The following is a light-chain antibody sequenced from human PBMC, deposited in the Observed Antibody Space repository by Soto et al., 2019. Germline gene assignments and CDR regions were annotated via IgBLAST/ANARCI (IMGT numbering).Light chain of an antibody. CDR3: QQLVSGLWT. V-gene: IGKV3-11*01. CDR2: DAS. Sequence: EIVLTQSPATLSLSPGERATLSCRASQSVSSYLAWYQHKPGQAPRLLIYDASNRATGIPARFSGSASGTDFTLTISSLEPENLAVYYCQQLVSGLWTFGQGNKVEIK. CDR1: QSVSSY. J-gene: IGKJ1*01.